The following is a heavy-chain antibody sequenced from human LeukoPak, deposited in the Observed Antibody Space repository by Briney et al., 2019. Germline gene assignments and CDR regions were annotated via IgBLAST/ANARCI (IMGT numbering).Heavy chain of an antibody. Sequence: AGRSLRLSCVGSGFSLDDYAMHWVRQVTGKGLEWVSSISWESGNQAYTDSVKGRFTISRDNDKNSLYLQMNSLRPEDTALYYCVKDMGFDLLKDAFHVWGQGTLVTVSS. V-gene: IGHV3-9*01. CDR2: ISWESGNQ. J-gene: IGHJ3*01. CDR1: GFSLDDYA. CDR3: VKDMGFDLLKDAFHV. D-gene: IGHD3-9*01.